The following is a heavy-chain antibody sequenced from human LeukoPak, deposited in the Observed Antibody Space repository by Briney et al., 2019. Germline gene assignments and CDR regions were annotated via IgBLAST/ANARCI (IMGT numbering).Heavy chain of an antibody. CDR1: GFTVNSNY. CDR2: ISTGSSTT. CDR3: ARLFHPALSGNYPFDY. Sequence: GGSLRLSCAASGFTVNSNYIHWVRQAPGKGLEWVSYISTGSSTTYYADSVKGRFTISRDNVENSLYLQMNSLRDEDTAMYYCARLFHPALSGNYPFDYWGQGTLVTVSS. V-gene: IGHV3-48*02. J-gene: IGHJ4*02. D-gene: IGHD1-26*01.